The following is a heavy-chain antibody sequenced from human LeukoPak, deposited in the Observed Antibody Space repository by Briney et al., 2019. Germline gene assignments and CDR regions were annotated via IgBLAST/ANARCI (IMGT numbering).Heavy chain of an antibody. Sequence: PSETLSLTCTVSNGSISALYWSWIRQSPGRRLEWIGYIYHSGSTNYNPSLESRVTISVDKSKNHFSLKMKSVTAADTAVYYCARDRSGWIDFWGQGTLVSVSS. CDR3: ARDRSGWIDF. CDR2: IYHSGST. J-gene: IGHJ4*02. V-gene: IGHV4-59*11. CDR1: NGSISALY. D-gene: IGHD3-3*01.